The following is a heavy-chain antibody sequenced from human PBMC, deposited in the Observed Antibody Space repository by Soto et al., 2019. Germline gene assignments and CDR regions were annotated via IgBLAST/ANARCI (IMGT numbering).Heavy chain of an antibody. CDR2: ISAYNGNT. CDR3: ARQAVAGFPFDY. CDR1: GYTFTSYG. Sequence: ASVKVSCKASGYTFTSYGISWVRQAPGQGLEWMGWISAYNGNTNYAKKLQGRVTMTTDTSTRTAYMELRSLRSDDTAVYYCARQAVAGFPFDYWGQGTLVTVSS. V-gene: IGHV1-18*01. D-gene: IGHD6-19*01. J-gene: IGHJ4*02.